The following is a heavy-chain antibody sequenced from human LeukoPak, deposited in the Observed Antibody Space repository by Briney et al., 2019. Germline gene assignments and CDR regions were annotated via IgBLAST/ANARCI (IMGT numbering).Heavy chain of an antibody. CDR3: ARAPTYPKGYFDY. Sequence: GGSLRLSCAASGLTFSSYWMTWVRQAPGKGLEWVANIKQDGSEKYYVDSVKGRFTISRDNAKNSLYLQMNSLRAEDTAVYYCARAPTYPKGYFDYWGQGTLVTVSS. J-gene: IGHJ4*02. V-gene: IGHV3-7*05. CDR1: GLTFSSYW. CDR2: IKQDGSEK. D-gene: IGHD2-21*01.